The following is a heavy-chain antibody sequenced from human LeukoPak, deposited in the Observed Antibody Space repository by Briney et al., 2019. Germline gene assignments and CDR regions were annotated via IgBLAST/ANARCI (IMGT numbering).Heavy chain of an antibody. J-gene: IGHJ4*02. V-gene: IGHV1-18*01. CDR2: ISAYNGNT. CDR1: GYTFTSYG. D-gene: IGHD3-10*01. CDR3: GRGQSDGVVRGVSPSDY. Sequence: GASVKVSCKASGYTFTSYGISWVRQAPGQGLEWMGWISAYNGNTNYAQKLQGRVTMTTDTSTSTAYMELRSLRSDDTAVYYCGRGQSDGVVRGVSPSDYWGQGTLVTVSS.